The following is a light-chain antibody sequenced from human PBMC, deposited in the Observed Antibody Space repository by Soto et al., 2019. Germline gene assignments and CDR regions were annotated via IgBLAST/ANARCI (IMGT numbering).Light chain of an antibody. CDR1: QSISSY. J-gene: IGKJ5*01. CDR3: QQSYSIPIT. V-gene: IGKV1-39*01. CDR2: AAS. Sequence: QMTQSPSSLSASIGDRVTITCRAGQSISSYLNWYQQKPGKAPNLLIYAASSLQSGVPSRFSGSGSGTDFTLTISSLQPEDFATYYCQQSYSIPITCGQGTRLEIK.